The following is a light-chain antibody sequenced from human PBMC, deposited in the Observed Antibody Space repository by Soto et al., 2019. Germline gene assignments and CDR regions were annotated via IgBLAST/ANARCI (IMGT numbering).Light chain of an antibody. CDR2: AAS. CDR1: QSISSY. Sequence: DIQMTQSPSSLSASVGDRVTITCRASQSISSYLNWYQQKQGKAPKLLIYAASSLQSGVLSRFSGSGSGTDFTLTISSLQPKDFATYYCQQSYSTPWTFGQGTKVEIK. V-gene: IGKV1-39*01. CDR3: QQSYSTPWT. J-gene: IGKJ1*01.